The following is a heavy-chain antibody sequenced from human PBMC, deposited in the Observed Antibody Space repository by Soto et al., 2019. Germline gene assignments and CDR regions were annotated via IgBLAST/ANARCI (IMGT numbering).Heavy chain of an antibody. CDR2: IWFDGSKK. V-gene: IGHV3-33*01. D-gene: IGHD3-10*01. Sequence: QVQLVESGGGVVQPGRSLRLSCVASGFTFTNHGWHWVRQAPGKGLEWVAMIWFDGSKKNYADSVKGRFTISRDDSKNTFYLQMNSLRTEDTAVYYCARDRRATGSHAGWFDPWGQGTLVTVSS. CDR3: ARDRRATGSHAGWFDP. J-gene: IGHJ5*02. CDR1: GFTFTNHG.